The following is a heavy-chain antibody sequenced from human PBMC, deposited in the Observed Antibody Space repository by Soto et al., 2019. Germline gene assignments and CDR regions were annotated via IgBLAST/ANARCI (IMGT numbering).Heavy chain of an antibody. Sequence: QVHLVQSGAEVKKPGASVKVSCKGSGYDFTTYGITWVRQAPGQGLEWMAWISAHNGNTDYAQKLQGRVTVTRDTSTSTAYMELRSLRSDDTAVYYCARGRYGDYWGQGDLVTVSS. V-gene: IGHV1-18*01. CDR3: ARGRYGDY. J-gene: IGHJ4*02. CDR1: GYDFTTYG. CDR2: ISAHNGNT. D-gene: IGHD1-1*01.